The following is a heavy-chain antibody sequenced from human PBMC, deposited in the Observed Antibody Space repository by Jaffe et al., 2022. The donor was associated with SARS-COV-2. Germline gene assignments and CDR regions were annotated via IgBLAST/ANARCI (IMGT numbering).Heavy chain of an antibody. D-gene: IGHD3-3*01. J-gene: IGHJ4*02. V-gene: IGHV1-2*02. CDR2: INPNSGGT. CDR1: GYTFTGYY. Sequence: QVQLVQSGAEVKKPGASVKVSCKASGYTFTGYYMHWVRQAPGQGLEWMGWINPNSGGTNYAQKFQGRVTMTRDTSISTAYMELSRLRSDDTAVYYCARSDRYDFWSGYYIHFDYWGQGTLVTVSS. CDR3: ARSDRYDFWSGYYIHFDY.